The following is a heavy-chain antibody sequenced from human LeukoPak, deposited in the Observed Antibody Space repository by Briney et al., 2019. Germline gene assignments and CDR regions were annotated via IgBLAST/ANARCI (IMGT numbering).Heavy chain of an antibody. CDR3: ASDTMV. D-gene: IGHD3-10*01. CDR1: GGSISSSSYY. CDR2: IYYSGTT. J-gene: IGHJ4*02. V-gene: IGHV4-39*07. Sequence: PSETLSLTCTVSGGSISSSSYYWGWIRQPPGKGLEWFGSIYYSGTTYYNPSLKSRVTISVDTSKNQFSLKLSSVTAADTAVYYCASDTMVWGQGTPVTVSS.